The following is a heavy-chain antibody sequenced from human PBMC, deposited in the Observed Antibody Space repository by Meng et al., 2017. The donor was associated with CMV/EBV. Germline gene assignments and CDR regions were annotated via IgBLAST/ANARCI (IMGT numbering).Heavy chain of an antibody. CDR2: IRYDGSNK. CDR3: AKDTIFGVDLNYYGMDV. CDR1: GFTFSSYG. V-gene: IGHV3-30*02. D-gene: IGHD3-3*01. Sequence: GGSLRLSCAASGFTFSSYGMHWVRQAPGKGLEGVAFIRYDGSNKYYADSVKGRSTISRDDSKNTLYLQMNSLRAEDTAVYYCAKDTIFGVDLNYYGMDVWGQGTTVTVSS. J-gene: IGHJ6*02.